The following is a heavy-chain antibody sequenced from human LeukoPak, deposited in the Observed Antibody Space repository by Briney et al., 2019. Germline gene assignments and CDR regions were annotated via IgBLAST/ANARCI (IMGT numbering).Heavy chain of an antibody. V-gene: IGHV4-34*01. D-gene: IGHD6-13*01. Sequence: ASETLSLTCAVYGGSFSGYYWSWIRQPPGKGLEWIGEINHSGSTNYNPSLKSRVTISVDTSKNQFSLKLSSVTAADTAVYYCARGVAAAWRGLDWFVPWGQGTLVTVSS. CDR2: INHSGST. CDR3: ARGVAAAWRGLDWFVP. J-gene: IGHJ5*02. CDR1: GGSFSGYY.